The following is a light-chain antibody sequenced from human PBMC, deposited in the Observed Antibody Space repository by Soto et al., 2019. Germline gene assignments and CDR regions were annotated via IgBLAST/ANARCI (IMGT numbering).Light chain of an antibody. CDR3: SSYTDSSGRV. V-gene: IGLV2-14*01. CDR2: DVS. CDR1: SSDVGGYSY. Sequence: QSVLTQPASVSGSPGQSITISCTGTSSDVGGYSYVSWYQQLPGKAPKLMIYDVSDRPSGVSNRFSGSKSGNTASLTISGLQAEDEADYYCSSYTDSSGRVFGGGTKLTVL. J-gene: IGLJ3*02.